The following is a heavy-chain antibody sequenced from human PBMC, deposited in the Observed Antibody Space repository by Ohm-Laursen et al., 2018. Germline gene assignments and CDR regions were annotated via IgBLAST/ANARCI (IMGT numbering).Heavy chain of an antibody. CDR3: ARGDCGSRSCYRHGMDV. CDR1: GFTFSDYY. V-gene: IGHV3-11*01. D-gene: IGHD2-2*01. CDR2: ISSSGSTI. Sequence: GSLRLSCSASGFTFSDYYMGWIRQAPGRGLEWVSYISSSGSTIYYADSVKGRFTISRDNAKNSLYLHVNSLRAEDTAVYYCARGDCGSRSCYRHGMDVWGQGTTVTVSS. J-gene: IGHJ6*02.